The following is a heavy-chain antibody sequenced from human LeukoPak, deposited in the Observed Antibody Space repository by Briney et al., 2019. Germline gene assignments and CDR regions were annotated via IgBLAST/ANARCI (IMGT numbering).Heavy chain of an antibody. V-gene: IGHV3-15*07. J-gene: IGHJ3*01. D-gene: IGHD3-9*01. CDR3: TRDWYHAFDF. Sequence: GGSLRLSCAASGFTFNNAWMNWVRQAPGKGLEWVGRIKKRGDGGTTDYAAPVKDRFIISRDDSQDTPYLQMNTLKTEDTAVYYCTRDWYHAFDFWGQGTVVTVSS. CDR1: GFTFNNAW. CDR2: IKKRGDGGTT.